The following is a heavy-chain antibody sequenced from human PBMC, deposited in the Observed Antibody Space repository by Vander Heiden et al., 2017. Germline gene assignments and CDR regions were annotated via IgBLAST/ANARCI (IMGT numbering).Heavy chain of an antibody. Sequence: QVQLVESGGGVVQPGRSVRLSCAASGFPFIKYGRHWVRQAPGKGLEWVAVIWHDGSRTSYSDSVKGRFTISRDNSKNTVYLQMNSLRDEDTAVYYCARGNPPSTPVEYWGQGTLVTVSS. V-gene: IGHV3-33*01. J-gene: IGHJ4*02. CDR1: GFPFIKYG. D-gene: IGHD3-3*01. CDR3: ARGNPPSTPVEY. CDR2: IWHDGSRT.